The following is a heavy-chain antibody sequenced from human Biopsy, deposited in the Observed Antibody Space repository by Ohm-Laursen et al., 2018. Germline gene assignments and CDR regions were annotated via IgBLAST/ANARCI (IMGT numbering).Heavy chain of an antibody. CDR1: GYTFAGYH. CDR2: INPNSGNA. V-gene: IGHV1-2*02. D-gene: IGHD3-9*01. Sequence: VASLKVSCKASGYTFAGYHLHCVCHAPGHCLEWMGWINPNSGNANYAQSFQGRLTVTRDTSISTAYMELTSLTFDDTAIYYCARVPAYPSIDGYYGLDLWGQGTTVIVSS. J-gene: IGHJ6*02. CDR3: ARVPAYPSIDGYYGLDL.